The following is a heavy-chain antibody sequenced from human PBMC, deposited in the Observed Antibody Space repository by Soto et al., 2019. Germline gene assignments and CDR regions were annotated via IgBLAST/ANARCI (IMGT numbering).Heavy chain of an antibody. CDR1: GGSISSYY. V-gene: IGHV4-59*01. CDR3: ARRRIFGIDY. Sequence: SETLSLTCTVSGGSISSYYWSWIRQPPGKGLEWIGYIYYSGSTNYNPSLKSRVTISVDTSKNQFSLKLSSVTAADTAVYYCARRRIFGIDYWGQGTLVTVSS. J-gene: IGHJ4*02. CDR2: IYYSGST. D-gene: IGHD3-3*02.